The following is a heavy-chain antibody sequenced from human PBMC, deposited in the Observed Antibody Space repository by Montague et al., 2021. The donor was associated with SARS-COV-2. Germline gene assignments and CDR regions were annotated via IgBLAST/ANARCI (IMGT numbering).Heavy chain of an antibody. CDR3: ARGVVAAPPVVDY. V-gene: IGHV4-4*07. CDR1: GDSITYFY. CDR2: ISAGGGA. Sequence: SETLSLTCTVSGDSITYFYWNWIRQPAGNGLEWIGRISAGGGAXXXPSXRGRVTMSMDTSKRQLSLKLNSVTAEDTAVYCCARGVVAAPPVVDYWGRGTLVTVSS. D-gene: IGHD2-15*01. J-gene: IGHJ4*02.